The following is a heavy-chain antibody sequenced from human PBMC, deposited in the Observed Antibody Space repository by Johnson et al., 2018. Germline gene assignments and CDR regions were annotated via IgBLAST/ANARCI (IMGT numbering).Heavy chain of an antibody. D-gene: IGHD3-10*01. CDR2: ISDSDSTI. Sequence: QVQLVQSGGGLVKPGGSLRLSCAASGFTFSDYYMSWIRQAPGTGLEWVSYISDSDSTIYYADSVKGRFTISRDNAKNSRYLQMNSLRAEDTGVYYCARGMEGPTGIIGYYCYCMDVGGKGATVTVSS. V-gene: IGHV3-11*04. CDR1: GFTFSDYY. J-gene: IGHJ6*03. CDR3: ARGMEGPTGIIGYYCYCMDV.